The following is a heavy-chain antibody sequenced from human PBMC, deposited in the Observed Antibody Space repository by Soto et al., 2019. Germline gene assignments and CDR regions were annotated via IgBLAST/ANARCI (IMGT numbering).Heavy chain of an antibody. CDR3: ARAPCSGGSCYSEDY. CDR1: GGTFSSYT. D-gene: IGHD2-15*01. CDR2: IIPILGIA. V-gene: IGHV1-69*02. Sequence: QVQLVQSGAEVKKPGSSVKVSCKASGGTFSSYTISWVRQAPGQGLEWMGRIIPILGIANYAQKFQGRVTITADKSTSTAYMELSSLRSEDTAVYYCARAPCSGGSCYSEDYWGQGTLVTVSS. J-gene: IGHJ4*02.